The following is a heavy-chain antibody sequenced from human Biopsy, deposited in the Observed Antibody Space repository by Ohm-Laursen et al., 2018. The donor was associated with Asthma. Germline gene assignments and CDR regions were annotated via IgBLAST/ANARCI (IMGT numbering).Heavy chain of an antibody. CDR1: GFTFSRYV. V-gene: IGHV3-30*04. D-gene: IGHD3-9*01. Sequence: SLRLSCAAPGFTFSRYVMHWVRQAPGKGLEWVAVISNDGKNEYYGDSVKGRFTISRYKSKSTLYLQLSSLRAEDTAVYFCAREPIKATYFYGMDVWGQGTTVTVSS. CDR3: AREPIKATYFYGMDV. CDR2: ISNDGKNE. J-gene: IGHJ6*02.